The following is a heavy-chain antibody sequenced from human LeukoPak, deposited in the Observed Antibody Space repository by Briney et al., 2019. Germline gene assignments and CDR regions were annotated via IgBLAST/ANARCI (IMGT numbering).Heavy chain of an antibody. CDR2: IYYSGST. CDR1: GGSISSGGYY. Sequence: PSQTLSLTCTVSGGSISSGGYYWSWIRQHPGKGLEWIGYIYYSGSTYYNPSLKSRVTISVDTSKNQFSLKLSSVTAADTAVYYCARDHYDYWYGMDVWGQGTTVTVSS. V-gene: IGHV4-30-4*08. CDR3: ARDHYDYWYGMDV. D-gene: IGHD3-10*01. J-gene: IGHJ6*02.